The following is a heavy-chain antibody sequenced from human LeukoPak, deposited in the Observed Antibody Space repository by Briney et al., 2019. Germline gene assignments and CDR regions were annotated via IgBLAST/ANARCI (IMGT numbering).Heavy chain of an antibody. D-gene: IGHD3-10*01. Sequence: ASVKVSCKASGYTFTGHYIRWVRQAPGQGLEWMGWINPDSGGTNYAQKFQGRVTMTRDTSISTAYMELSGLRSDDTAVYYCARAYFGYVSGSNFDYWGQGTLVTVSS. CDR3: ARAYFGYVSGSNFDY. CDR2: INPDSGGT. CDR1: GYTFTGHY. J-gene: IGHJ4*02. V-gene: IGHV1-2*02.